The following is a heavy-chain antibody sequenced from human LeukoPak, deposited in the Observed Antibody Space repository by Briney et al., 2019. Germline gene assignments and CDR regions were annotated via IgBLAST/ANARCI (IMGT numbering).Heavy chain of an antibody. CDR3: AREIPESYYFDY. CDR2: IKLGGSTT. CDR1: GYTFTNYY. Sequence: ASVKVSCKASGYTFTNYYTHWVRQAPGQGLEWMGIIKLGGSTTTYTQKIQYTQKFQDRVTMTWDTSTSTAYMDLSSLRSEDAAVYCCAREIPESYYFDYWGQGTLVTVSS. V-gene: IGHV1-46*03. D-gene: IGHD1-14*01. J-gene: IGHJ4*02.